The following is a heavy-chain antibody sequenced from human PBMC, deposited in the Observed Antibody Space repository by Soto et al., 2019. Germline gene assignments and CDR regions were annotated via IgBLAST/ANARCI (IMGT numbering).Heavy chain of an antibody. D-gene: IGHD3-3*01. CDR2: INHSGST. CDR3: ARGLSRRITIFGVTQYWFDP. J-gene: IGHJ5*02. CDR1: GGSFSGYY. V-gene: IGHV4-34*01. Sequence: QVQLQQWGAGLLKPSETLSLTCAVYGGSFSGYYWSWIRQPPGKGLEWIGEINHSGSTNYDPSLKSRVTISVDTSKNQFSLKLSSVTAADTAVYYCARGLSRRITIFGVTQYWFDPWGQGTLVTVSS.